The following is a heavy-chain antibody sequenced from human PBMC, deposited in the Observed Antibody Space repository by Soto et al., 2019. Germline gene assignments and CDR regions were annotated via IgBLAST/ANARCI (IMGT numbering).Heavy chain of an antibody. CDR1: GYTFTSYA. Sequence: GASVKVSCKASGYTFTSYAMHWVRQAPGQRLEWMGWINAGNGNTKYSQKFQGRVTITRDTSASTAYMELSSLRSEDTAVYYCARDLAYYVWGSYRVDAFDIWGQGTMVTVSS. D-gene: IGHD3-16*02. CDR3: ARDLAYYVWGSYRVDAFDI. V-gene: IGHV1-3*01. J-gene: IGHJ3*02. CDR2: INAGNGNT.